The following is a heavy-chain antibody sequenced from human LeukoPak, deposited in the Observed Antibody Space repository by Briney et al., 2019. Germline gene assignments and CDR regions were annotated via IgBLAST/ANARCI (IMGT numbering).Heavy chain of an antibody. CDR2: IRYDGISN. Sequence: GGSLRLSCAASGFTFSSYGMSWVRQAPGKGLEWVAFIRYDGISNYYVDSVKGRFTISRDNSKNTVYLQMNSLRAEDTALYYCAKDIAASGIYYLDFWGQGTLVTVSS. D-gene: IGHD6-13*01. CDR1: GFTFSSYG. V-gene: IGHV3-30*02. CDR3: AKDIAASGIYYLDF. J-gene: IGHJ4*02.